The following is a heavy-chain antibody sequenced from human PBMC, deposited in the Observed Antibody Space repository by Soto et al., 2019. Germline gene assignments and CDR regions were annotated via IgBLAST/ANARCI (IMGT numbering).Heavy chain of an antibody. V-gene: IGHV3-48*02. J-gene: IGHJ6*02. CDR3: AIAAAGNLSGMAV. D-gene: IGHD6-13*01. CDR1: GFTFSSYS. CDR2: ISSSSSTI. Sequence: EVQLVESGGGLVQPGGSLRRSCAASGFTFSSYSMNWVRQAPGQGLEWVSYISSSSSTIYYADSVKGRFTISRDNAKNSLYLQMNSLRDEDKAVYYCAIAAAGNLSGMAVWGQGTTVTVSS.